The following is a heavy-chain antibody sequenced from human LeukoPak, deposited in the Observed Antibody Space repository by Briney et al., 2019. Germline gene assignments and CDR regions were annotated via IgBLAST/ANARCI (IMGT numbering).Heavy chain of an antibody. CDR3: ARVDWSAVYYYYGMDV. Sequence: PSETLSLTCAVYGGSFSGYYWSWIRQPPGKGLEWIGEINHSGSTNYNPSLKSRVTISVDTSKNQSSLKLSSVTAADTAVYYCARVDWSAVYYYYGMDVWGQGTTVTVSS. J-gene: IGHJ6*02. CDR2: INHSGST. CDR1: GGSFSGYY. V-gene: IGHV4-34*01. D-gene: IGHD3/OR15-3a*01.